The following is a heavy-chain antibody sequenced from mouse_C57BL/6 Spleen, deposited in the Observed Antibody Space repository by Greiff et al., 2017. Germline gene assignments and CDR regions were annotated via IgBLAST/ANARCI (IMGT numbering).Heavy chain of an antibody. D-gene: IGHD1-1*01. Sequence: EVQLQQSGAELVRPGASVKLSCTASGFNIKDDYMPWVKQRPEQGLEWIGWIDPENGDTEYASKFQGKATITADTSSNTAYLQLSSLTSEDSAVYYCSTGTTVVALYAMDYWGQGTSVTVSS. V-gene: IGHV14-4*01. CDR1: GFNIKDDY. CDR3: STGTTVVALYAMDY. J-gene: IGHJ4*01. CDR2: IDPENGDT.